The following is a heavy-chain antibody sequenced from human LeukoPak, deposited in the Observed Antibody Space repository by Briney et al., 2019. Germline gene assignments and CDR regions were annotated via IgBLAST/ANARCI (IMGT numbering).Heavy chain of an antibody. V-gene: IGHV1-69*13. CDR1: GGTFSSYA. CDR3: ARVVRLPVPAAPLGASDI. CDR2: IIPIFGTA. Sequence: GASVKVSCKASGGTFSSYAISWVRQAPGQGLEWMGGIIPIFGTANYAQKFQGRVTITADESTSTAYMELSSLRSEDTAVYYCARVVRLPVPAAPLGASDIWGQGTMVTVSS. J-gene: IGHJ3*02. D-gene: IGHD2-2*01.